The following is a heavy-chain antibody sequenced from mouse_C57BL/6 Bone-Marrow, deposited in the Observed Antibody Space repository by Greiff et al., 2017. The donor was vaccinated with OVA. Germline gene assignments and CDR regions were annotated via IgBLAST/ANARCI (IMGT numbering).Heavy chain of an antibody. D-gene: IGHD1-1*01. CDR2: TDPESGDT. Sequence: EVQLQQSGAELVRPWASVKLSCTASGFNIKDDYMHWVQQRLEQGLAWIGWTDPESGDTEYASEFQGKATITADTSSNTAYLQLSSLTSEDTAVYYCTTGDYYYGSSLFAYWGQGTLVTVSA. CDR1: GFNIKDDY. V-gene: IGHV14-4*01. CDR3: TTGDYYYGSSLFAY. J-gene: IGHJ3*01.